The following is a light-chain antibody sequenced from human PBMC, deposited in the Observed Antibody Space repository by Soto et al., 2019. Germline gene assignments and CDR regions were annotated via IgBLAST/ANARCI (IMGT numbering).Light chain of an antibody. V-gene: IGKV1-5*03. J-gene: IGKJ2*01. CDR1: QTINNW. Sequence: DLQMTQSPSTLSASVGDRVTITCRASQTINNWLAWYQQKPGKAPKLLIYKASSLESGVPSRFSGSGSGTEFTLTVSSLQPDDCATDYCQQYNSYSTRALTFGQGTKLEIK. CDR3: QQYNSYSTRALT. CDR2: KAS.